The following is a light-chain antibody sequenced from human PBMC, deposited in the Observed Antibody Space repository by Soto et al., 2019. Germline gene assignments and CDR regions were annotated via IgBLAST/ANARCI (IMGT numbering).Light chain of an antibody. Sequence: DIQMTQSPSTLSAFVGDRVTITCRASQSISSWLAWYQQKPGKAPNLLIYKASTLESGVPSRFSGSGVGTEFTLTSSGLQPDDSATYYCQQYYIYYTFGQGTKLEIK. CDR3: QQYYIYYT. V-gene: IGKV1-5*03. CDR2: KAS. J-gene: IGKJ2*01. CDR1: QSISSW.